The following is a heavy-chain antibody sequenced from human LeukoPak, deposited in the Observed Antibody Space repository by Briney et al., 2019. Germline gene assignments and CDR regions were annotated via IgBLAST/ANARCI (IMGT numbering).Heavy chain of an antibody. J-gene: IGHJ5*02. V-gene: IGHV1-18*01. CDR1: GYTFTIYG. Sequence: ASVKVSCKASGYTFTIYGISWVRQAPGQGLEWMGWISGFNGATNYAQKFQGRVTMTIDTSTNTTYMDLRTMTSDDTAIYYCARALPGAATAHNWFDPWGQGTLVTVSS. CDR2: ISGFNGAT. CDR3: ARALPGAATAHNWFDP. D-gene: IGHD6-13*01.